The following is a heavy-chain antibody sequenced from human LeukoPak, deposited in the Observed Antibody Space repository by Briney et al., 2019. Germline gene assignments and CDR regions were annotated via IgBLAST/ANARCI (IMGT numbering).Heavy chain of an antibody. V-gene: IGHV4-59*01. CDR1: GGSMNGYY. D-gene: IGHD5-24*01. CDR3: ARVATGGEMATLYFDY. Sequence: SETLSLTCTVSGGSMNGYYWTWIRQPPGKGLEWIGYIYYSGNTNYNPSLKSRVTISVDTSKNQFSLNLNSVTAADTAIYYCARVATGGEMATLYFDYWGQGTLVTVSS. J-gene: IGHJ4*02. CDR2: IYYSGNT.